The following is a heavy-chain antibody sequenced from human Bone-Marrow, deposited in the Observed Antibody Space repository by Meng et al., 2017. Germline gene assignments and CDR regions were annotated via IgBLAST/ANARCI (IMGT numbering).Heavy chain of an antibody. Sequence: GGSLRLSCKGSGYSFSTYWIAWVRQAPGKGLEWMGVIYPHDSDTRYSPSFQGQVTISADMSTGTTFLQWSSLKASDTAHYYCARPIAAATDPFNLWGQGTMVTVSS. CDR3: ARPIAAATDPFNL. CDR1: GYSFSTYW. J-gene: IGHJ3*01. D-gene: IGHD6-13*01. CDR2: IYPHDSDT. V-gene: IGHV5-51*01.